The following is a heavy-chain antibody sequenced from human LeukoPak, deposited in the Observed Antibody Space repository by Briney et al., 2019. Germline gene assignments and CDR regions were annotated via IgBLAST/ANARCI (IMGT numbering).Heavy chain of an antibody. Sequence: PGGSLRLSCAASGFPFSSFAMTWVRQAPGKGLEWVSSITGSHGRTYTTDSVKGRFTISRDNSQNTLYLQMNSLRAEDTAVYYCTKDPNGDYIGAFDPWGQGTLVTVSS. D-gene: IGHD4-17*01. CDR1: GFPFSSFA. V-gene: IGHV3-23*01. CDR2: ITGSHGRT. J-gene: IGHJ5*02. CDR3: TKDPNGDYIGAFDP.